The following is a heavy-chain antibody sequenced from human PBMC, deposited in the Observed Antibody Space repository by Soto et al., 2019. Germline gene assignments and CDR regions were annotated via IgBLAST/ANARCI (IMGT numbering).Heavy chain of an antibody. CDR3: ARDVLILAARGRDWFDP. CDR2: ISSSGSTI. V-gene: IGHV3-48*03. CDR1: GFTFSSYE. Sequence: GGSLRLSCAASGFTFSSYEMNWVRQAPGKGLEWVSYISSSGSTIYYADSVKGRFTISRDNAKNSLYLQMNSLRAEDTAVYYCARDVLILAARGRDWFDPWGQGTLVTVSS. J-gene: IGHJ5*02. D-gene: IGHD6-6*01.